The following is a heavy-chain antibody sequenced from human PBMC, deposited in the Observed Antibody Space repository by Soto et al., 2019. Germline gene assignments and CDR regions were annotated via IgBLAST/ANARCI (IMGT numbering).Heavy chain of an antibody. CDR3: ARESYYYDSSGYFKSQEYFQH. Sequence: ASVKVSCKASGYTFTGYYMHWVRQAPGQGLEWMGWINPNSGGTNYAQKFQGWVTMTRDTSISTAYMELSRLRSDDTAVYYCARESYYYDSSGYFKSQEYFQHWGQGTLVTVS. V-gene: IGHV1-2*04. J-gene: IGHJ1*01. CDR1: GYTFTGYY. CDR2: INPNSGGT. D-gene: IGHD3-22*01.